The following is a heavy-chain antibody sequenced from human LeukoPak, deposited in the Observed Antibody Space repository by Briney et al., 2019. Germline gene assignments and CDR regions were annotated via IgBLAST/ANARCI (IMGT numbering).Heavy chain of an antibody. CDR1: GGSFSGYY. CDR3: ATEPGYCIGNNCYGGWLDP. Sequence: PSETLSLTCAVYGGSFSGYYWSWIRQPPGKGLEWIGEINHSGITHYNPSLKSRVTISVDTSKNQFSLKLSSVTAADTAVYYCATEPGYCIGNNCYGGWLDPWGQGTLVTVSS. CDR2: INHSGIT. V-gene: IGHV4-34*01. J-gene: IGHJ5*02. D-gene: IGHD2-15*01.